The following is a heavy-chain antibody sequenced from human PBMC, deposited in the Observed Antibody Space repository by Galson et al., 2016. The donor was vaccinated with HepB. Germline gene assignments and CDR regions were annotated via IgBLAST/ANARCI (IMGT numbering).Heavy chain of an antibody. V-gene: IGHV4-59*01. Sequence: ETLSLTCAVSGASMSTYYWSWIRQPPGKGLEWIAYVSNSGGTNYNPSLLGRVTISLDASGNRLSLKLSSVSAADTAVYFCAGRAYRPPYVLYGISVWGQGTTVIVSS. CDR2: VSNSGGT. D-gene: IGHD3-16*02. J-gene: IGHJ6*02. CDR1: GASMSTYY. CDR3: AGRAYRPPYVLYGISV.